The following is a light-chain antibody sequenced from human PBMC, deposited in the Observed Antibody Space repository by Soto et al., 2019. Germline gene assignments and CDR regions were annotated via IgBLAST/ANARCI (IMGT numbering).Light chain of an antibody. CDR1: QSVSSSY. CDR3: QQYSSSLFA. J-gene: IGKJ3*01. Sequence: EIVLTQSPGTLSLSPGERATLSCRASQSVSSSYLAWYQQKPGQAPRLLIYGASSRATGIPDRFSGSGSGTDFTLTISSLEPEDFAVYYCQQYSSSLFAFGPGTKVDIK. CDR2: GAS. V-gene: IGKV3-20*01.